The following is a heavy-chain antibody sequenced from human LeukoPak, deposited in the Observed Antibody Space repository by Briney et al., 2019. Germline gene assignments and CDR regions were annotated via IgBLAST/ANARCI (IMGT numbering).Heavy chain of an antibody. Sequence: XASGFTFAXXXXXWVRXALGXXXXXVSSISGRGDKTFYADSVKGRFTISRDNSKNSLYLQMNSLRAEDTGIYYCARAFGTVDPFDYWGQGTLVTVSS. V-gene: IGHV3-23*01. D-gene: IGHD1-1*01. CDR3: ARAFGTVDPFDY. CDR2: ISGRGDKT. CDR1: GFTFAXXX. J-gene: IGHJ4*02.